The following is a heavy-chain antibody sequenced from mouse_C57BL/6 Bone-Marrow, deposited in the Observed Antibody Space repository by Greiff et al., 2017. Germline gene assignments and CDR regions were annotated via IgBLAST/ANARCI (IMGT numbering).Heavy chain of an antibody. CDR3: ASLRWDDYAMDY. CDR1: GFTFTDYY. V-gene: IGHV7-3*01. Sequence: EVHLVESGGGLVQPGGSLSLSCAASGFTFTDYYMSWVRQPPGKALEWLGFIRNKANGYTTEYSAPVKGRFTISRDNSQSILYLQMNALRAEDSATYYCASLRWDDYAMDYWGQGTSVTVSS. D-gene: IGHD4-1*01. J-gene: IGHJ4*01. CDR2: IRNKANGYTT.